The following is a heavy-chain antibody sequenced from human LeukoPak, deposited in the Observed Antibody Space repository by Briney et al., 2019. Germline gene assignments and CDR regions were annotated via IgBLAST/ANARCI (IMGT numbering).Heavy chain of an antibody. V-gene: IGHV3-30*19. Sequence: GGSLRLSCAASGFTFSSYGMHWVRQAPGKGLEWVAVISYDGSNKYYADSVKGRFTISRDNSKNTLYLQMNSLRVEDTAVYYCAKVEGRSWYNNLDYWGQGTLVTFSP. J-gene: IGHJ4*02. D-gene: IGHD6-13*01. CDR3: AKVEGRSWYNNLDY. CDR2: ISYDGSNK. CDR1: GFTFSSYG.